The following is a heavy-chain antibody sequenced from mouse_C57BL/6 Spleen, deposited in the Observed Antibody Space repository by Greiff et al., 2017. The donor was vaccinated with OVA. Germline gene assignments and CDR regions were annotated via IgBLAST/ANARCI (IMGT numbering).Heavy chain of an antibody. CDR1: GYTFTSYW. V-gene: IGHV1-72*01. CDR3: ARYQAATVVATSDYFDY. J-gene: IGHJ2*01. Sequence: VQLQQPGAELVKPGASVKLSCKASGYTFTSYWMHWVKQRPGRGLEWIGRIDPNSGGTKYNEKFKSKATLTVDKPSSTAYMQLSSLTSEDSAVYYCARYQAATVVATSDYFDYWGQGTTLTVSS. CDR2: IDPNSGGT. D-gene: IGHD1-1*01.